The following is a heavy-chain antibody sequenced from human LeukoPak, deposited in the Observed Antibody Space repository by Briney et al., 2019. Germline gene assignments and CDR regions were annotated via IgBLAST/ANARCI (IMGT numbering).Heavy chain of an antibody. V-gene: IGHV1-69*05. D-gene: IGHD6-19*01. CDR2: IIPIFGTA. J-gene: IGHJ4*02. CDR3: ARDCLTYSSGWDYYFDY. CDR1: GGTFSSYA. Sequence: SVKVSCKASGGTFSSYAISWVRQAPGQGLEWMGRIIPIFGTANYAQKFQGRVTITTDESTSTAYMELSSLRSEDTAVYYCARDCLTYSSGWDYYFDYWGQGTLVTVSS.